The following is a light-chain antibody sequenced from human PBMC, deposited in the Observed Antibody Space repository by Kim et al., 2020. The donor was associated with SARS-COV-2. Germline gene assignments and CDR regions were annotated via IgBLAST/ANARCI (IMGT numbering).Light chain of an antibody. CDR3: GTWDSSLSAV. CDR1: SSNIGNNY. J-gene: IGLJ2*01. V-gene: IGLV1-51*01. Sequence: PGQKVRISCSGSSSNIGNNYVSWYQQLPGTAPKLLIYDNNKRPSGIPDRFSGSKSGTSATLGITGLQTGDEADYYCGTWDSSLSAVFGGGTKVTVL. CDR2: DNN.